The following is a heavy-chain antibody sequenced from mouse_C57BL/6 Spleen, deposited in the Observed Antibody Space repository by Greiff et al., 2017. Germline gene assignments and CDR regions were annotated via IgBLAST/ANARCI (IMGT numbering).Heavy chain of an antibody. V-gene: IGHV1-69*01. CDR2: IDPSDSYT. CDR3: ARGADYFDY. J-gene: IGHJ2*01. Sequence: VQLQQPGAELVMPGASVKLSCKASGYTFTSYWMHWVQQRPGQGLEWIGEIDPSDSYTNYNQKFKGKSTLTVDKSSSTAYMQLSSLTSEDSAVYYCARGADYFDYWGQGTTLTVSS. CDR1: GYTFTSYW.